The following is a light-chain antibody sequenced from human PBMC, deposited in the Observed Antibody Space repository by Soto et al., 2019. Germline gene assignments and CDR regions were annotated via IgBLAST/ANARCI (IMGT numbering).Light chain of an antibody. Sequence: DIVMTQSPDSLAVSLGERATINCKSSQSVLYSSNNKNYLALYQQKPGQPPKLLIYWASTRESGVPDRFSGSGSGTDLTLTISSLQAEDVAVYYCKQYGSSPLTFGGGTKVEIK. CDR1: QSVLYSSNNKNY. V-gene: IGKV4-1*01. CDR2: WAS. CDR3: KQYGSSPLT. J-gene: IGKJ4*01.